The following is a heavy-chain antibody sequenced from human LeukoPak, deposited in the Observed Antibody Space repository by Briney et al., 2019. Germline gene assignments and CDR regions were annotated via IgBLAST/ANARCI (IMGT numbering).Heavy chain of an antibody. V-gene: IGHV1-18*01. CDR3: ARLYCGGDCYTEPFDY. D-gene: IGHD2-21*02. J-gene: IGHJ4*02. Sequence: AASVKVSCKASGYTFTSYGISWVRQAPGQGLEWMGWISAYNGNTNYAQKLQGRVTMTTDTSTSTAYMELRSLRSDDTAVYYCARLYCGGDCYTEPFDYWGQGTLVTVSS. CDR1: GYTFTSYG. CDR2: ISAYNGNT.